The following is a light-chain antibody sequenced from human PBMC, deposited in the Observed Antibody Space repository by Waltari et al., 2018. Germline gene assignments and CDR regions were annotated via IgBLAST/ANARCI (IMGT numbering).Light chain of an antibody. V-gene: IGLV3-10*01. CDR1: ALPKTF. CDR2: EDS. CDR3: YSTDATTNHRGV. J-gene: IGLJ3*02. Sequence: SYELTQPPSVSVSPGQTARTTCSGEALPKTFGPWYQQKAGQAPVLVIYEDSKRPSGIPERFSGSSSGTMATLTISGAQVEDEADYYCYSTDATTNHRGVFGGGTKLTVL.